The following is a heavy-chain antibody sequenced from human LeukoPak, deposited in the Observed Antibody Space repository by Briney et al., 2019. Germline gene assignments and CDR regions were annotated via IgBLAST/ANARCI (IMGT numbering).Heavy chain of an antibody. Sequence: PSQTLSLTCAVSGGSISSGGYSWCWIRQPPGKGLEWIGYIYHSGSTYYNPSLKSRVTISVDRSKNQFSLKLSSVTAADTAGYYWARALTGGYSYGWLGGVGVLNDWGQGTLVTVSS. V-gene: IGHV4-30-2*01. J-gene: IGHJ4*02. CDR1: GGSISSGGYS. CDR3: ARALTGGYSYGWLGGVGVLND. D-gene: IGHD5-18*01. CDR2: IYHSGST.